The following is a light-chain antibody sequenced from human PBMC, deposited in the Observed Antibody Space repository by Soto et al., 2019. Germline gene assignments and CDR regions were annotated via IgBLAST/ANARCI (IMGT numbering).Light chain of an antibody. V-gene: IGKV3-15*01. CDR1: QNLNSN. CDR3: QQYENWPPYT. Sequence: EVELTQSPATLSVCRGERANLSCRASQNLNSNSACYQQKPGQAPRLLIFGASTRATGIPARFSGSGSGTEFTLTISNLQSEDFGVYYCQQYENWPPYTFGQGTKVDIK. CDR2: GAS. J-gene: IGKJ2*01.